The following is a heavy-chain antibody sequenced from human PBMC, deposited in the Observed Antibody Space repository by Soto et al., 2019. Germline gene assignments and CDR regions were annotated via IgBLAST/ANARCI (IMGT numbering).Heavy chain of an antibody. Sequence: ASVKVSCKASGYTFTSYAMHWVRQAPGQRLEWMGWINAGNGNTKYSQKFQGRVTITRDKSASTAYMELSSLRSEDTAVYYCARGTYDFWSGYGDYWGQGTLVTVSS. CDR3: ARGTYDFWSGYGDY. D-gene: IGHD3-3*01. J-gene: IGHJ4*02. CDR2: INAGNGNT. V-gene: IGHV1-3*01. CDR1: GYTFTSYA.